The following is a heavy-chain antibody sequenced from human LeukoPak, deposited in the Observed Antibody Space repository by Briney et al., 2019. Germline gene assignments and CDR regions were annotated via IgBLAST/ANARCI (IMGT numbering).Heavy chain of an antibody. J-gene: IGHJ5*02. CDR1: GFTFSSYS. Sequence: WGSLRLFCAASGFTFSSYSMNWVRQAPGKGLEWVSSISSSSNNIYYADSVKGRFTISRDNAKNSLYLQMNSMRAEDTAVYYCARDPSSGWYLKGWFDPWGQGNLVTVSS. CDR3: ARDPSSGWYLKGWFDP. D-gene: IGHD6-19*01. V-gene: IGHV3-21*01. CDR2: ISSSSNNI.